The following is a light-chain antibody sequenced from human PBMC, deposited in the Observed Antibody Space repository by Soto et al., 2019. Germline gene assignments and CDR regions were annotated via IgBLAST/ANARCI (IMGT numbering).Light chain of an antibody. CDR1: QSVSSN. CDR2: GAS. Sequence: ETVMTQSPAPLSVSPGERVTLSFRASQSVSSNVAWYQQKPGQAPRLLVYGASTRATGIPDRFSGSGSGTEFTLTISSLQSEDFAVYYCQQSNNWPKTFGQGTKVEIK. V-gene: IGKV3-15*01. CDR3: QQSNNWPKT. J-gene: IGKJ1*01.